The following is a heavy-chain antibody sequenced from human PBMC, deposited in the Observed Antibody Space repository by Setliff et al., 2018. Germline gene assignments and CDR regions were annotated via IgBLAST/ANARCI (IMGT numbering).Heavy chain of an antibody. V-gene: IGHV4-59*11. J-gene: IGHJ2*01. CDR3: ARLRKSTPHWYFDL. CDR2: IYYTGST. Sequence: PSETLSLTCTVSGVSISSHYWSWVRQPPGKGLECIGDIYYTGSTKYNPSLRSRLTMSIDTSKKQFSLRLTSVSAADTAVYYCARLRKSTPHWYFDLWGRGTLVTVSS. CDR1: GVSISSHY.